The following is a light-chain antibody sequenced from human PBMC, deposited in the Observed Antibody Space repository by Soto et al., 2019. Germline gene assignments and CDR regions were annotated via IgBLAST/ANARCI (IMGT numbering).Light chain of an antibody. CDR3: SSYTTGAPYV. CDR1: SSDVGAYNF. V-gene: IGLV2-14*01. J-gene: IGLJ1*01. Sequence: QSALTQPASVSGSPGPPITISCTGTSSDVGAYNFVSWYQHHPRRAPKLIIYEVTIRPSGVSNRFSGAKSGNTASLTISGLQAEDEADYYCSSYTTGAPYVFGSGTKLTVL. CDR2: EVT.